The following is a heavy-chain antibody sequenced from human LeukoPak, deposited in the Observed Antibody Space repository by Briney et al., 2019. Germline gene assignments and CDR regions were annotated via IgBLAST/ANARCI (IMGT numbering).Heavy chain of an antibody. Sequence: GGSLRLSCAASGLTFGSYAMTWVRQAPGKGLEWVSVITGSESSTYYADSVRGRFTISGDNPKNTLYLQMNSLRADDTAVYYCAKHRGSGVAGTGGVESWGQGTLVTVSS. V-gene: IGHV3-23*01. J-gene: IGHJ4*02. CDR1: GLTFGSYA. D-gene: IGHD6-19*01. CDR2: ITGSESST. CDR3: AKHRGSGVAGTGGVES.